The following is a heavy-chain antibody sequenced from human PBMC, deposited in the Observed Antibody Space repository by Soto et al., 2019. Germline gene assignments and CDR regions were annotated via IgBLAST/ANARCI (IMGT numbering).Heavy chain of an antibody. Sequence: GGSLRLSCAASGFTFRTYAMNWVRQAPGKGLEWVSAISGSGGSTYYADSVKGRFTISRDNSKSTLYLQMNSLRAEDTAVYYCAKAGNVLYYYDSSGYYYGYWGQGTLVTVSS. J-gene: IGHJ4*02. V-gene: IGHV3-23*01. CDR2: ISGSGGST. CDR1: GFTFRTYA. D-gene: IGHD3-22*01. CDR3: AKAGNVLYYYDSSGYYYGY.